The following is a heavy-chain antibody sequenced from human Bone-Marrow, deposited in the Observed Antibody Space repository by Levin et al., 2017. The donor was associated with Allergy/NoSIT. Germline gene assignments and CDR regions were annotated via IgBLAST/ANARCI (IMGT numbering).Heavy chain of an antibody. D-gene: IGHD3-9*01. V-gene: IGHV3-23*01. J-gene: IGHJ4*02. CDR1: GFTFSSYG. CDR3: ANQPNDILTGYKVY. Sequence: SCAVSGFTFSSYGMSWVRQAPGKGLEWVSAINGRGGSTYYADSVKGRFTISRDNSKNTLYLQMNSLRAEDTAVYYCANQPNDILTGYKVYWGQGALVTVSS. CDR2: INGRGGST.